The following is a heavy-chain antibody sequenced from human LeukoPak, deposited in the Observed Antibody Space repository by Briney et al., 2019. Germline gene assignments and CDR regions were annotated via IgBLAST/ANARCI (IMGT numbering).Heavy chain of an antibody. CDR2: IYYSGST. D-gene: IGHD3-22*01. V-gene: IGHV4-59*01. CDR1: GGSISSYY. CDR3: ARVKPDSWDSSTHLDY. Sequence: PSETLSLTCTVSGGSISSYYWSWIRQPPGKGLEWIGYIYYSGSTSYNPSLESRVTISVDTSKNQFSLKLSSVTAADTAVYYCARVKPDSWDSSTHLDYWGQGTLVTVSS. J-gene: IGHJ4*02.